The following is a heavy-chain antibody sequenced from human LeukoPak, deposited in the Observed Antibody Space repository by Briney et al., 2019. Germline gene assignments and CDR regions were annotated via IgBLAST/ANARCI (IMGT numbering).Heavy chain of an antibody. J-gene: IGHJ6*02. D-gene: IGHD2-15*01. Sequence: ASVKISCKASGYTFTSYDINWVRQATGQGLEWMGWMNPNSGNTGYAQKFQGRVTMTRNTSMSTAYMELSSLRSEDTAVYYCALLRVLQGNYYYYYGMDVWGQGTTVTVSS. V-gene: IGHV1-8*01. CDR2: MNPNSGNT. CDR3: ALLRVLQGNYYYYYGMDV. CDR1: GYTFTSYD.